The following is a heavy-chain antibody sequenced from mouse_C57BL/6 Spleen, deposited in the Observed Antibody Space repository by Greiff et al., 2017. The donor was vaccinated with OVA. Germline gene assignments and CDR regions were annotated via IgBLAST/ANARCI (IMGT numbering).Heavy chain of an antibody. V-gene: IGHV5-4*01. D-gene: IGHD2-4*01. J-gene: IGHJ3*01. CDR1: GFTFSSYA. CDR3: ARDRDDYAGFAY. Sequence: DVKLVESGGGLVKPGGSLKLSCAASGFTFSSYAMSWVRQTPEKRLEWVATISDGGSYTYYPDNVKGRFTISRDNAKNNLYLQMSHLKSEDTAMYYCARDRDDYAGFAYWGQGTLVTVSA. CDR2: ISDGGSYT.